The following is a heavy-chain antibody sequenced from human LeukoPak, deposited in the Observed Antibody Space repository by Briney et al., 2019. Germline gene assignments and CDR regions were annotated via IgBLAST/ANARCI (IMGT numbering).Heavy chain of an antibody. CDR2: IYSSGST. CDR3: ARGSLIVVVITQNQYYFDY. D-gene: IGHD3-22*01. J-gene: IGHJ4*02. Sequence: ASETLSLTCTVSGGSISGYYWSWMRQPPGKGLEWIGYIYSSGSTNYNPSLKSRVTISVDTSKNQFSLKLSSVTAADTAVYYCARGSLIVVVITQNQYYFDYWGQGTLVTVSS. V-gene: IGHV4-59*12. CDR1: GGSISGYY.